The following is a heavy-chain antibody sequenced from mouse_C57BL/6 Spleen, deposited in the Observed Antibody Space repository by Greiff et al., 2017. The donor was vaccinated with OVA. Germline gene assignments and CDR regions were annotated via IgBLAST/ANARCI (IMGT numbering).Heavy chain of an antibody. CDR1: GYTFTDYN. J-gene: IGHJ2*01. D-gene: IGHD1-1*01. Sequence: EVQLQESGPELVKPGASVKIPCKASGYTFTDYNMDWVKQSHGKSLEWIGDINPNNGGTIYNQKFKGKATLTVDKSSSTAYMEFRSLTSEDTAVYYCARKKYYYGSSYYFDYWGQGTTLTVSS. CDR3: ARKKYYYGSSYYFDY. CDR2: INPNNGGT. V-gene: IGHV1-18*01.